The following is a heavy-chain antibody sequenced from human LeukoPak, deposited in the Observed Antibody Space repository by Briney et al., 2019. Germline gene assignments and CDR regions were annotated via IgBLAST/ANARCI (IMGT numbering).Heavy chain of an antibody. D-gene: IGHD4-11*01. CDR2: IRSKAYGGTT. V-gene: IGHV3-49*04. CDR1: GFTFGDYA. J-gene: IGHJ4*02. CDR3: TRDDYSNYREKYKQGGDY. Sequence: GGSLRLSCTASGFTFGDYAMSWVRQAPGKGLEWVGFIRSKAYGGTTEYAASVKGRFTISGDDSKSIAYLQMNSLKTEDTAVYYCTRDDYSNYREKYKQGGDYWGQGTLVTVSS.